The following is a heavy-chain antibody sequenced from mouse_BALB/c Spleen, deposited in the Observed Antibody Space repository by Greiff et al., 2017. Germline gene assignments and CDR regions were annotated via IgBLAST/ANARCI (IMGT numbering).Heavy chain of an antibody. D-gene: IGHD1-1*01. Sequence: VQLKQSGTVLARPGASVKMSCKASGYTFTSYWMHWVKQRPGQGLEWIGAIYPGNSDTSYNQKFKGKAKLTAVTSTSTAYMELSSLTNEDSAVYYCTRGPFITTVVDVWGAGTTVTVSS. J-gene: IGHJ1*01. CDR3: TRGPFITTVVDV. V-gene: IGHV1-5*01. CDR2: IYPGNSDT. CDR1: GYTFTSYW.